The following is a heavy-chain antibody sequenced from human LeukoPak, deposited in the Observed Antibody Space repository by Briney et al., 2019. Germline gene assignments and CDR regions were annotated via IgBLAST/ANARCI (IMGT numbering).Heavy chain of an antibody. CDR3: ARTYYDILTGYNPYFDY. J-gene: IGHJ4*02. D-gene: IGHD3-9*01. CDR1: GFTFSSYW. V-gene: IGHV3-7*01. Sequence: GGSLRLSCATSGFTFSSYWMNWVRQAPGKGLEWVANTKQDGSEKHYVDSVKGRFTISRDNAKNFLYLQMNSLRAEDTAVYYCARTYYDILTGYNPYFDYWGQGILVTVSS. CDR2: TKQDGSEK.